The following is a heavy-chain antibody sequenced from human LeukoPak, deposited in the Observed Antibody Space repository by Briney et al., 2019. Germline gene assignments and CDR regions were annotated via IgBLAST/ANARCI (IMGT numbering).Heavy chain of an antibody. Sequence: QPGGSLRLSCVASGFTFSSYWMHWVRQAPGKGLVGVSRINSYGSIINYADSVKGRFTISRDNAKNTLYLQMNSLRAEDTAVYYCASLVALADVAFDIWGQGTMVTVSS. V-gene: IGHV3-74*01. CDR3: ASLVALADVAFDI. CDR1: GFTFSSYW. D-gene: IGHD6-19*01. J-gene: IGHJ3*02. CDR2: INSYGSII.